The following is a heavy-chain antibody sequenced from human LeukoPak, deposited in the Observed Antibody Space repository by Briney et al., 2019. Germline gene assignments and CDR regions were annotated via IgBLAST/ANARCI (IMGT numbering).Heavy chain of an antibody. D-gene: IGHD5-18*01. CDR2: IGTYNGNT. J-gene: IGHJ4*02. CDR3: AREWAGAYSYGPYLDY. CDR1: GYAFICYG. Sequence: AAVKLSFTASGYAFICYGIDLVRQAPGPGLEWMGWIGTYNGNTNYAQKFQGRVTMTTDTSTSTAYMQVKSLRSDDTAVYYCAREWAGAYSYGPYLDYWGQGTLVTVSS. V-gene: IGHV1-18*04.